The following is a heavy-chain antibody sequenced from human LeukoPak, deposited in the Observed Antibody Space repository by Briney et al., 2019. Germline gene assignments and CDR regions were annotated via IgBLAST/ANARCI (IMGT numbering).Heavy chain of an antibody. D-gene: IGHD3-10*01. CDR2: IYTSGST. CDR3: ASSGGLLWFGEPANDAFDI. V-gene: IGHV4-4*07. J-gene: IGHJ3*02. CDR1: GGSISSYY. Sequence: SETLSLTCTVSGGSISSYYWSWIRQPAGKGLEWIGRIYTSGSTNYNPSLKSRVTMSVDTSKSQFSLKLSSVTAADTAVYYCASSGGLLWFGEPANDAFDIWGQGTMVTVSS.